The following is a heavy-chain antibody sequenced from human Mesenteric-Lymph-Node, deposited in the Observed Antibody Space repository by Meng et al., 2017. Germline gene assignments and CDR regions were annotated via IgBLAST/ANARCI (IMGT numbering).Heavy chain of an antibody. CDR1: GGSFSGYY. Sequence: QLQLPESGSGLLKPSQPLPLTCGVYGGSFSGYYWSWIRQPPGKGLEWIGEINHSGSTNYNPSLKSRVTISVDTSKNQFSLKLSSVTAADTAVYYCARGSSSSWYFGYWGQGTLVTVSS. D-gene: IGHD6-13*01. V-gene: IGHV4-34*01. CDR2: INHSGST. CDR3: ARGSSSSWYFGY. J-gene: IGHJ4*02.